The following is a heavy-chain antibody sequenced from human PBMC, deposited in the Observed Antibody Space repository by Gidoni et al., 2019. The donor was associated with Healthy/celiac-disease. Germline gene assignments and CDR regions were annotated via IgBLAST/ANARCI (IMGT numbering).Heavy chain of an antibody. Sequence: QVQLVESGGGVVKPGRSLRLSCAASGFTLSRFGMHWVRQAPGKGLEWVAVIWYDGSNKYYADSVKGRFTISRDNSKNTLYLQMNSLRAEDTAVYYCARDGIAAQSYYYGMDVWGQGTTVTVSS. D-gene: IGHD6-6*01. J-gene: IGHJ6*02. CDR2: IWYDGSNK. CDR1: GFTLSRFG. CDR3: ARDGIAAQSYYYGMDV. V-gene: IGHV3-33*01.